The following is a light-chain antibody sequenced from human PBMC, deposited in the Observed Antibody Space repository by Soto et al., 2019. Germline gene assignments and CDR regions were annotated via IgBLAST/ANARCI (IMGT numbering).Light chain of an antibody. CDR2: GAS. V-gene: IGKV3-11*01. CDR1: QSVSTS. J-gene: IGKJ3*01. CDR3: QQRTNWPPGFT. Sequence: EIVLTQFPATLSLSPGERATLSCRASQSVSTSLAWYQQKPGQAPRLLIYGASNRATGVPARFSGSGSGTEFTLTISSLQPEDFAVYFCQQRTNWPPGFTFGPGTKVDIK.